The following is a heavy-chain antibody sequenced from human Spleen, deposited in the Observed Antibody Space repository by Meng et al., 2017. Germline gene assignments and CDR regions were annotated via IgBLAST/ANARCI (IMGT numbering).Heavy chain of an antibody. D-gene: IGHD4-23*01. J-gene: IGHJ5*02. CDR2: IYYSGST. Sequence: QVQLQESGPGLVKPSQTLSLTCTVSGGSITSGGYYWSWIRQHPGKGLEWIGYIYYSGSTYYNPSLKSRVTISVDTSKNHFSLNLNSVTAADTAVYYCVRHAGGTSKFGPWGQGILVTVSS. V-gene: IGHV4-31*03. CDR1: GGSITSGGYY. CDR3: VRHAGGTSKFGP.